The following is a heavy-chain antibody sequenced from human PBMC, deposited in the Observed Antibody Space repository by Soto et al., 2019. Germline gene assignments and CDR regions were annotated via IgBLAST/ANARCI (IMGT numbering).Heavy chain of an antibody. CDR2: IYYTGNT. V-gene: IGHV4-59*01. D-gene: IGHD3-16*01. J-gene: IGHJ4*02. CDR1: GGSISPSY. Sequence: QVRLQESGPGLVEPSETLSLTCTVSGGSISPSYWNWVRQPPGKRLEWIGCIYYTGNTYYNPSLKSRVTISRDTSQNQFSLEATSVTAADTAMYYCAAGLDHNKVGYWGQGTLVTVSS. CDR3: AAGLDHNKVGY.